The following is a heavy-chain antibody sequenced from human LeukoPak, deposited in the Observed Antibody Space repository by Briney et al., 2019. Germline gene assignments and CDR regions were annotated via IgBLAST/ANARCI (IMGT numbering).Heavy chain of an antibody. D-gene: IGHD1-1*01. CDR3: ARAVGVGRGTYFDL. V-gene: IGHV4-39*07. J-gene: IGHJ2*01. Sequence: ASETLSLTCTVSGGSISSSTYYWGWIRQPPGKGLEWIGTIYYSGTTYYNPSLKSRLTISVDTSKNQFSLKLSSVTAADTALYYCARAVGVGRGTYFDLWGRGTLVTVSS. CDR2: IYYSGTT. CDR1: GGSISSSTYY.